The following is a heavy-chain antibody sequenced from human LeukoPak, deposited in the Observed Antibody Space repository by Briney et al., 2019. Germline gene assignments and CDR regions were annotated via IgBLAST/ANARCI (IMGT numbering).Heavy chain of an antibody. CDR3: ARDLIVVVPAAITYYYYGMDV. CDR2: IKEDGNER. D-gene: IGHD2-2*02. Sequence: GGSLRLSCAASGFTFRNYWMTWVRQAPGKGLEWVANIKEDGNERKYLDSVKGRFTISRDNAKNSLYLQMSSLRVEDTAVYYCARDLIVVVPAAITYYYYGMDVWGQGTTVTVSS. J-gene: IGHJ6*02. V-gene: IGHV3-7*01. CDR1: GFTFRNYW.